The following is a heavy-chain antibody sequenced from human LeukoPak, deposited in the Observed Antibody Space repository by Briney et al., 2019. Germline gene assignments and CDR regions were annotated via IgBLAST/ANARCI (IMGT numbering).Heavy chain of an antibody. D-gene: IGHD6-19*01. CDR3: ARLSSGWYYYFDY. J-gene: IGHJ4*02. Sequence: SETLSLTCTVSGGPISSGGYYWSWIRQHPGKGLEWIGYIYYSGSTYYNPSLKSRVTISVDTSKNQFSLKLSSVTAADTAVYYCARLSSGWYYYFDYWGQGTLVTVSS. V-gene: IGHV4-31*03. CDR1: GGPISSGGYY. CDR2: IYYSGST.